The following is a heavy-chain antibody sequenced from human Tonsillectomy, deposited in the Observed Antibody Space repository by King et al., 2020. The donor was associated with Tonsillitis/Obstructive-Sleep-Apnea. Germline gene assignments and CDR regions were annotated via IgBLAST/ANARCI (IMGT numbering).Heavy chain of an antibody. D-gene: IGHD3-22*01. CDR3: TRLDYYDSSVYYYGSPAVYFDY. CDR1: GFTFSGSA. V-gene: IGHV3-73*01. CDR2: IRSKANSYAT. Sequence: VQLVESGGGLVQPGGSLKLSCAASGFTFSGSAMHWVRQASGKGLEWVGRIRSKANSYATAYAASVKGRFTISRDDSKNTAYLQMNSLKTEDTAVYYCTRLDYYDSSVYYYGSPAVYFDYWGQGTLVTVFS. J-gene: IGHJ4*02.